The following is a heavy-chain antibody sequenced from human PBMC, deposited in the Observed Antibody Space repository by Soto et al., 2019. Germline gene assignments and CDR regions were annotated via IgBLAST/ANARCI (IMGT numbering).Heavy chain of an antibody. D-gene: IGHD1-1*01. Sequence: QITLKEAAPTLVKPTETLTLTCTFSGFSFTTTRMGVGWTRQPPRKALEWLAIIYWDGESRYNPLLRRRLTLTESTSKNQVVHTMTHMAPTVSATYYCAHRDATGPTTYFDSWGQGIPVTVAS. CDR2: IYWDGES. V-gene: IGHV2-5*02. CDR3: AHRDATGPTTYFDS. CDR1: GFSFTTTRMG. J-gene: IGHJ4*02.